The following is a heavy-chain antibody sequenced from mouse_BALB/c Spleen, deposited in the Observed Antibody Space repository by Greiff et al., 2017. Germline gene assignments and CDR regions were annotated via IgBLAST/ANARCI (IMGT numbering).Heavy chain of an antibody. CDR3: ARHVGIYYYGSSYGAMDY. D-gene: IGHD1-1*01. CDR1: GFTFSSYG. J-gene: IGHJ4*01. Sequence: EVQLVESGGDLVKPGGSLKLSCAASGFTFSSYGMSWVRQTPDKRLEWVATISSGGSYTYYPDSVKGRFTISRDNAKNTLYLQMSSLKSEDTAMYYCARHVGIYYYGSSYGAMDYWGQGTSVTVSS. V-gene: IGHV5-6*01. CDR2: ISSGGSYT.